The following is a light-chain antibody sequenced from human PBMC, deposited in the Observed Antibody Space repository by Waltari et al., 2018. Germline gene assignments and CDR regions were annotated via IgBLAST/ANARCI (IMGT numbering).Light chain of an antibody. CDR1: QRISSY. J-gene: IGKJ1*01. CDR3: QQTYSNFRT. CDR2: AAS. V-gene: IGKV1-39*01. Sequence: DIQMPQSPSSLSASVGDSVTIACRASQRISSYLNWYQQKPGQAPKLLIYAASSLESGVPSRFSGSGFGTDFTLTINSLQPEDFAVYYCQQTYSNFRTFGQGTKVDVK.